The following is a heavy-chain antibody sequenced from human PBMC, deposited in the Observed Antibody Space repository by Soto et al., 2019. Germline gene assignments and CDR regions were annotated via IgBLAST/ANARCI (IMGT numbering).Heavy chain of an antibody. Sequence: EVQLLESGGGLVQPGGSLRLSCAASGFTFSSYAMSWVRQAPGKGLEWVSAISGSGGSTYYADSVKGRFTISRDNSKNTLYLQMTSLRAEDTAVYYCAKDLPYGSGDPSWFDPWGQGTLVTVSS. D-gene: IGHD3-10*01. CDR1: GFTFSSYA. V-gene: IGHV3-23*01. J-gene: IGHJ5*02. CDR2: ISGSGGST. CDR3: AKDLPYGSGDPSWFDP.